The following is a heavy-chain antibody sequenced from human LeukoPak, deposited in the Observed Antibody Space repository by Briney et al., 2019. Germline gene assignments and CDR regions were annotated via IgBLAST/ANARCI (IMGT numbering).Heavy chain of an antibody. V-gene: IGHV4-34*01. CDR1: GGSFSGYY. CDR3: ARVRWLHPLDY. Sequence: SETLSLTCAVYGGSFSGYYWSWIRQPPGKGLEWIGEINHSGSTNYNPSLKSRVTISVDTSKNQFSLRLSSVTAADTAVYYCARVRWLHPLDYWGQGTLVTVSS. D-gene: IGHD5-12*01. CDR2: INHSGST. J-gene: IGHJ4*02.